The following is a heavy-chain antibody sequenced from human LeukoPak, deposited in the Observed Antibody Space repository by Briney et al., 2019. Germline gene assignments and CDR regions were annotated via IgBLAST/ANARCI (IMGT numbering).Heavy chain of an antibody. CDR2: IWYDGSNK. D-gene: IGHD6-13*01. CDR1: GFTLSSSG. Sequence: GGSLRLSCAASGFTLSSSGMHWVRQAPGKGLEWVAYIWYDGSNKYYADSVKGRFTISRDNAKNSLYLQMNSLRAEDTAMYYCARDSAGNDYWGQGTLVTVSS. CDR3: ARDSAGNDY. J-gene: IGHJ4*02. V-gene: IGHV3-33*01.